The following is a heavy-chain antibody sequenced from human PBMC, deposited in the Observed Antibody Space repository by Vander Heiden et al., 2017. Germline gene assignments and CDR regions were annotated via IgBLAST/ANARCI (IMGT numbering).Heavy chain of an antibody. CDR3: VREFRGGHFDY. CDR2: IIPSGGST. Sequence: VQLVQSGAEVTTPGASVKVSCTASGYTFTSYYIHGERQAPGQGLEWVGIIIPSGGSTNYPQKLHGRVTMTSDTSTSTVYMELSSLRSEDTAVYYCVREFRGGHFDYWGQGTLVTVSS. CDR1: GYTFTSYY. D-gene: IGHD3-10*01. V-gene: IGHV1-46*01. J-gene: IGHJ4*02.